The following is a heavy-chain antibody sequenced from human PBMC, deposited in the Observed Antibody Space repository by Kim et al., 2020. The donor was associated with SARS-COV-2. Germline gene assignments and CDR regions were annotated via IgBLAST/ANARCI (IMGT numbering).Heavy chain of an antibody. CDR3: ARGKGPKRWLQFCADY. CDR1: GFTFSSYG. Sequence: GGSLRLSCAASGFTFSSYGMHWVRQAPGKGLEWVAVIWYDGSNKYYADSVKGRFTISRDNSKNTLYLQMNSLRAEDTAVYYCARGKGPKRWLQFCADYWGQGTLVTVSS. J-gene: IGHJ4*02. CDR2: IWYDGSNK. V-gene: IGHV3-33*01. D-gene: IGHD5-12*01.